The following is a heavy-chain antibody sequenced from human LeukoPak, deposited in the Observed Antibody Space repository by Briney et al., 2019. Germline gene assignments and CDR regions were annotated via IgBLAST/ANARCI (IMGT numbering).Heavy chain of an antibody. Sequence: GESLRLSCAASGFTFSSYVMHWVRQPPGKGLEWVALIWSDGSNQFYADSVKGRFTISSDNSLHTPYLVMNSLSAEASAVYYCTKDSATVSLDSCDGWGQGTLVSVSS. CDR3: TKDSATVSLDSCDG. CDR2: IWSDGSNQ. D-gene: IGHD3-16*01. V-gene: IGHV3-33*06. J-gene: IGHJ4*02. CDR1: GFTFSSYV.